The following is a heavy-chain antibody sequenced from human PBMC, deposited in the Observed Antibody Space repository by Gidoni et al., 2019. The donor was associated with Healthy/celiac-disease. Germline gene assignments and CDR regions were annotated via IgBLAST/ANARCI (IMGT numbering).Heavy chain of an antibody. CDR2: INHSGST. Sequence: QVQLQQWGAGLLKPSETLSLTCAVYGGSFSGYYWSWIRQPPGKGLEWIGEINHSGSTNYNPSLKSRVTISVDTSKNQFSLKLSSVTAADTAVYYCARGSITIFGVVTLYYYGMDVWGQGTTVTVSS. J-gene: IGHJ6*02. D-gene: IGHD3-3*01. CDR3: ARGSITIFGVVTLYYYGMDV. V-gene: IGHV4-34*01. CDR1: GGSFSGYY.